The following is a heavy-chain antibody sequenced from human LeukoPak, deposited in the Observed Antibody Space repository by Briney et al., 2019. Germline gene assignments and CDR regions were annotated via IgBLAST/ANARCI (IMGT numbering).Heavy chain of an antibody. CDR2: IIPIFGTA. Sequence: ASVKVSCKASGYTFTGYYMHWVRQAPGQGLEWMGRIIPIFGTANYAQKFQGRVTITTDESTSTAYMELSSLRSEDTAVYYCARNAEAGTNDAFDIWGQGTMVTVSS. D-gene: IGHD6-19*01. V-gene: IGHV1-69*05. CDR1: GYTFTGYY. CDR3: ARNAEAGTNDAFDI. J-gene: IGHJ3*02.